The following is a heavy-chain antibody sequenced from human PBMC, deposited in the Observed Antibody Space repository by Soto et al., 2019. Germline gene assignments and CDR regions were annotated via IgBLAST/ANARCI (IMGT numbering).Heavy chain of an antibody. Sequence: QVQLVESGGGVVQPGRSLRLSCAASGFTFSSYAMHWVRQAPGKGLEWVAVISYDGSNKYYADSVKGRFTISRDNSKNTLYLQMNSLRAEDTAVYYCARGLKNYYDSSGYFAGEYFQHWGQGTLVTVSS. D-gene: IGHD3-22*01. CDR3: ARGLKNYYDSSGYFAGEYFQH. CDR2: ISYDGSNK. V-gene: IGHV3-30-3*01. CDR1: GFTFSSYA. J-gene: IGHJ1*01.